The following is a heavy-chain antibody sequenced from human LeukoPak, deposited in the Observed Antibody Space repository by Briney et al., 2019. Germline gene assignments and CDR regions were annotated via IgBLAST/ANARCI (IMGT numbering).Heavy chain of an antibody. V-gene: IGHV4-59*01. Sequence: SETLSLTCTVSGAPIRVYSWKWIRQPPGRGLEWIGYIHNTGTATYNPSLKSRVTMSVDTSKKQFSLKLTSLTAADTAVYYCARAWYSATLNYYDYWGQGTLVTVSS. CDR2: IHNTGTA. D-gene: IGHD6-13*01. CDR3: ARAWYSATLNYYDY. J-gene: IGHJ4*02. CDR1: GAPIRVYS.